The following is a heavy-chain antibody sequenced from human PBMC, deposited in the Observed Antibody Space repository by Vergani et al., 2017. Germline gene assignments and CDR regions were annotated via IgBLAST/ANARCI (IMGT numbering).Heavy chain of an antibody. CDR1: GGSFSDYY. J-gene: IGHJ4*02. CDR3: ASIARAPTRRSPPPDY. CDR2: VNHGGST. V-gene: IGHV4-34*01. Sequence: QVQLQEWGAGLLKTSETLSLTCGVSGGSFSDYYWSWIRQAPGMGLEWIGEVNHGGSTNYNPSLKSRVSISVHTSKNQFSLQLTSVTAADSALYFCASIARAPTRRSPPPDYWGQGILVTVSS. D-gene: IGHD3-16*02.